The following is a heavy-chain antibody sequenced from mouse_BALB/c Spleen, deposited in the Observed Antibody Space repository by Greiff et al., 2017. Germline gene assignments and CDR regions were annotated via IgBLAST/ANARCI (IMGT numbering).Heavy chain of an antibody. Sequence: VQRVESGPGLVAPSQSLSITCTVSGFSLTSYGVHWVRQPPGKGLEWLGVIWAGGSTNYNSALMSRLSISKDNSKSQVFLKMNSLQTDDTAMYYCARADYDLFAYWGQGTLVTVSA. CDR2: IWAGGST. J-gene: IGHJ3*01. V-gene: IGHV2-9*02. CDR1: GFSLTSYG. CDR3: ARADYDLFAY. D-gene: IGHD2-4*01.